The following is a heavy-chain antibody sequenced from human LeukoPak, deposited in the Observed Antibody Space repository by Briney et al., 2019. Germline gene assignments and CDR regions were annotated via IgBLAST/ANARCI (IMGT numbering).Heavy chain of an antibody. CDR2: INAGNGNT. Sequence: ASVKVSCKASGYTFTSYALHWVRQAPGQRLEWKGWINAGNGNTKYSQNFQGRVTITRDTSASTAYMELSSLRSEDTAVYYCARVYYGSGSYSHFDYWGQGTLVTVSS. V-gene: IGHV1-3*01. D-gene: IGHD3-10*01. J-gene: IGHJ4*02. CDR1: GYTFTSYA. CDR3: ARVYYGSGSYSHFDY.